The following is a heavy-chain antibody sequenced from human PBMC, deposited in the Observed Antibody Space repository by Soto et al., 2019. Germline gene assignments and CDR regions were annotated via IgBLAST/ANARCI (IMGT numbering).Heavy chain of an antibody. CDR1: GFTVSNYY. Sequence: SLRLSCAASGFTVSNYYMSWVRQAPGRGLRWVSVIYTAGPTYYADSVKGRFTTSRDESKNTLYFQMDNLRAEDTATYYCARGKSRDAYNPLGYWGPGTLATVSS. CDR2: IYTAGPT. CDR3: ARGKSRDAYNPLGY. V-gene: IGHV3-53*01. J-gene: IGHJ1*01. D-gene: IGHD1-1*01.